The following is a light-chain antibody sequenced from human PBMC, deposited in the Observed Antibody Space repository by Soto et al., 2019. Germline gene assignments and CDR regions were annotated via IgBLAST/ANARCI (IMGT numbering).Light chain of an antibody. CDR2: GAS. Sequence: IVLTQSPGTLSLSPGERATLSCRASQTVSSNYLAWCQQRPGQAPRLLIYGASTRATDVPDRFSGSGSGADFTLSISRLEPEDFAVYYCQQYGSSPLTFGGGTKVDIK. CDR1: QTVSSNY. V-gene: IGKV3-20*01. CDR3: QQYGSSPLT. J-gene: IGKJ4*01.